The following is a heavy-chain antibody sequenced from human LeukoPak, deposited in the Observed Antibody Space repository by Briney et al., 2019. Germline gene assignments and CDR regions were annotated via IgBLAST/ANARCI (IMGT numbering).Heavy chain of an antibody. CDR2: IKQDGSEK. CDR1: GFTFSSYW. Sequence: GGSLRLSCAASGFTFSSYWMSWVRQAPGKGLEWVANIKQDGSEKYYVDSVKGRFTISRDNAKNSLYLQMNSLRAEDTAVYYCARASIQLWLKGAFDIWGQGTMVTVSS. J-gene: IGHJ3*02. V-gene: IGHV3-7*01. CDR3: ARASIQLWLKGAFDI. D-gene: IGHD5-18*01.